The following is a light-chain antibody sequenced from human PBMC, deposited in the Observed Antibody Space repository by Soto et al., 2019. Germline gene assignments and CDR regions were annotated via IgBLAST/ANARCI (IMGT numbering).Light chain of an antibody. J-gene: IGKJ3*01. V-gene: IGKV3-15*01. Sequence: EIVMTQSPATLSVSPGERATLSCRASQSVSSNLAWYQQKPGQAPRLLIYGASTRATGIPARFSGSRSGTEFTLTISSPQSEDFAVYYCQQYNNWPPPFPFGPGTKVDIK. CDR1: QSVSSN. CDR3: QQYNNWPPPFP. CDR2: GAS.